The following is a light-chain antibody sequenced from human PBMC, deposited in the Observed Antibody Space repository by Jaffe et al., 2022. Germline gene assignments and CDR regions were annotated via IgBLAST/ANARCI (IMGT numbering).Light chain of an antibody. CDR3: QQLNSYPLT. J-gene: IGKJ4*01. Sequence: DIQLTQSPSFLSASVGDRVTITCRASQGISSFLAWYQQKPGKAPNLLIYGASTLQSGVPSRFSGSGSGPEFTLTISSLQPEDFATYYCQQLNSYPLTFGGGTKVEIK. CDR1: QGISSF. CDR2: GAS. V-gene: IGKV1-9*01.